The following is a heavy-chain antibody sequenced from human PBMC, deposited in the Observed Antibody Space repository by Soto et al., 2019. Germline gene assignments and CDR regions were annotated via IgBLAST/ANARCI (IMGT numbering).Heavy chain of an antibody. Sequence: SVKVSCKASGGTFSSYAISWVRQAPGQGLEWMGGIIPIFGTANYAQKFQGRVTITADESTSTAYMELSSLRSEDTAVYYCARDRPDSSGSFDYWGQGTLVTVSS. CDR2: IIPIFGTA. J-gene: IGHJ4*02. CDR3: ARDRPDSSGSFDY. V-gene: IGHV1-69*13. CDR1: GGTFSSYA. D-gene: IGHD3-22*01.